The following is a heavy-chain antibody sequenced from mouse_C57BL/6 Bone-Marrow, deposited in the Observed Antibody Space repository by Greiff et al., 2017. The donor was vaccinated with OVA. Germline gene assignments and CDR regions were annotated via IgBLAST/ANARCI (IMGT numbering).Heavy chain of an antibody. V-gene: IGHV1-12*01. D-gene: IGHD1-1*01. J-gene: IGHJ3*01. CDR3: ARPLHYCGSSCWFAY. CDR1: GYTFTSYN. CDR2: IYPGNGDT. Sequence: QVQLQQSGAELVRPGASVKMSCKASGYTFTSYNMHWVKQTPRQGLAWIGAIYPGNGDTSYNQKFKGKATLTVDKSSSTAYMQLSRLTSEDSAVYFCARPLHYCGSSCWFAYWGQGTLVTVSA.